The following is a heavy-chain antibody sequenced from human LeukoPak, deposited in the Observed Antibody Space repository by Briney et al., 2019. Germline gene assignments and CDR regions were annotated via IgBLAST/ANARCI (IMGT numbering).Heavy chain of an antibody. Sequence: GESLKISCKGSGYTFTTYWIAWVRQMPGKGPEWMGIIYPGDSDTRYSPSFQGQVTISADKSVSTAYLQWSRLKASDTAMYYCARGHCSSTSCSGDAFDIWGRGTMVTVSS. V-gene: IGHV5-51*01. D-gene: IGHD2-2*01. J-gene: IGHJ3*02. CDR2: IYPGDSDT. CDR1: GYTFTTYW. CDR3: ARGHCSSTSCSGDAFDI.